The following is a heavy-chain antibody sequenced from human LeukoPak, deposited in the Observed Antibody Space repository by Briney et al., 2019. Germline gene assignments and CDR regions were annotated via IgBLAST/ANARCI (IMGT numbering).Heavy chain of an antibody. Sequence: GGSLRLSCAASGFTFSSYWMNWVRQAPGKWLEWVATINHDGSEKYYLDSVKGRFTISRDSAKNSLYLQMNSLRAEDTAVYYCARDRAVAGSDAFDIWGQGTMVTVSS. CDR3: ARDRAVAGSDAFDI. D-gene: IGHD6-19*01. CDR2: INHDGSEK. CDR1: GFTFSSYW. V-gene: IGHV3-7*01. J-gene: IGHJ3*02.